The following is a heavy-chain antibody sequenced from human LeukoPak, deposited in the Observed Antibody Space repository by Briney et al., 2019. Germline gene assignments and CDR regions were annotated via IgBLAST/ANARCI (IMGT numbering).Heavy chain of an antibody. V-gene: IGHV1-18*01. CDR3: ARQPGLSSDPHQPLEY. D-gene: IGHD3-22*01. Sequence: ASVKVSCKASGYTFTSYGISWVRQAPGQGLEWMGWISAYNGNTNYAQKLQGRVTMTTDTSTSTAYMELRSLRSDDTAVYYCARQPGLSSDPHQPLEYWGQGTLVTVSS. CDR1: GYTFTSYG. J-gene: IGHJ4*02. CDR2: ISAYNGNT.